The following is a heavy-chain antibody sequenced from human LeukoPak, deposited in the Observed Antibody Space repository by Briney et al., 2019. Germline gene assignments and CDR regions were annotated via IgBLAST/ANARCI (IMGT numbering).Heavy chain of an antibody. J-gene: IGHJ6*02. CDR2: IYPSDSET. D-gene: IGHD3-3*01. CDR1: GYSFTTYW. V-gene: IGHV5-51*01. Sequence: KRGESLKISCQGSGYSFTTYWIGWVRQMPGEGLEWMGIIYPSDSETRYSPSFQGRVKITADKSINTAYLQWSSLKASDTAIYYCARQKAGSYDFWSGYPTGFSYGMDVWGRGTTVTVSS. CDR3: ARQKAGSYDFWSGYPTGFSYGMDV.